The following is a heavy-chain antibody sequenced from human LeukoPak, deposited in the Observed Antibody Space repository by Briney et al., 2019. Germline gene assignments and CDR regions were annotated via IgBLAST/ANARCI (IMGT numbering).Heavy chain of an antibody. J-gene: IGHJ4*02. CDR2: ISSSGSTI. CDR3: ARDRVGDWEYFDY. D-gene: IGHD1-26*01. CDR1: GFTFCDYY. Sequence: PGGSLRLSCAASGFTFCDYYMSWIRQAPGKGLEWVSYISSSGSTIYYADSVKGRFTISRDNAKNSLYLQMNSLRAEDTAVYYCARDRVGDWEYFDYWGQGTLVTVSS. V-gene: IGHV3-11*01.